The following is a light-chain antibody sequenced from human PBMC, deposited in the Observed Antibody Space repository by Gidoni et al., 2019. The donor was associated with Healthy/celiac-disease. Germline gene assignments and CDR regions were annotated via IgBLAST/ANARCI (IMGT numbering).Light chain of an antibody. J-gene: IGKJ4*01. V-gene: IGKV1-39*01. CDR1: TSISSY. CDR2: AAS. CDR3: QQSYSTPFT. Sequence: DIQMTQSPSSMSASVGDRVTITCRASTSISSYLIWYQQKPGKAPKLLIYAASSLQSGVPSRFSGSGSGTDFTLTISSLQPEDFATYYCQQSYSTPFTFGGGTKVEIK.